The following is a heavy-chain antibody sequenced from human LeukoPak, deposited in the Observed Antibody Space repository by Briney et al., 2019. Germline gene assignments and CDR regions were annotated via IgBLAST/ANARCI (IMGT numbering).Heavy chain of an antibody. Sequence: PSETLSLTCTVSDDSISSFYWGWIRQPPGKGLEWIAYIHSVGYTNYNPSPKSRVSMSIDTSKKQFSLKVTSVTATDTAIYYCARHITDSGSAFDLWGRGTLVTVSS. V-gene: IGHV4-59*08. CDR3: ARHITDSGSAFDL. D-gene: IGHD3-10*01. CDR2: IHSVGYT. CDR1: DDSISSFY. J-gene: IGHJ2*01.